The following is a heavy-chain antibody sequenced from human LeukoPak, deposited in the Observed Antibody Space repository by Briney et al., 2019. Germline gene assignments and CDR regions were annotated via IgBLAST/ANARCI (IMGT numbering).Heavy chain of an antibody. Sequence: GGSLRLSCAASGFTFSSYWMSWVRQALGKGLEWVANIKQAGSEKYYVDSVKGRFTISRDNAKNILYLQMNSLRAEDTAVYYCAKRPAGADFYFDYWGQGTRVTVSS. CDR3: AKRPAGADFYFDY. CDR1: GFTFSSYW. CDR2: IKQAGSEK. D-gene: IGHD6-13*01. J-gene: IGHJ4*02. V-gene: IGHV3-7*05.